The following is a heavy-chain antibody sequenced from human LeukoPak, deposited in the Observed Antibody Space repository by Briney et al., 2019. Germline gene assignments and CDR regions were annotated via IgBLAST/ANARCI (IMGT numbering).Heavy chain of an antibody. Sequence: GGSLRLSCAASGFSVSNNYMSWIRQAPGKGLEWVSVLFSGGNTYYADSVKGRFTISRDNSRNTLYLQMNSLRAEDTAVYYCARESGFGALFPHCMDVWGQGTTVTVSS. CDR1: GFSVSNNY. CDR3: ARESGFGALFPHCMDV. V-gene: IGHV3-53*01. CDR2: LFSGGNT. J-gene: IGHJ6*02. D-gene: IGHD3-10*01.